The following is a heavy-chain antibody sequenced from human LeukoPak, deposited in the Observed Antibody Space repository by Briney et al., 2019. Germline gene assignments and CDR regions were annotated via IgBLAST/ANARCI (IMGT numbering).Heavy chain of an antibody. CDR3: ARGFQDYGGNSVVGFDY. D-gene: IGHD4-23*01. V-gene: IGHV4-34*01. CDR2: INHSGST. J-gene: IGHJ4*02. Sequence: SETLSLTCAVYGGSFSGYYWSWIRQPPGKGLEWIGEINHSGSTNYDPSLKSRVTISVDTSKNQFSLKLSSVTAADTAVYYCARGFQDYGGNSVVGFDYWGQGTLVTVSS. CDR1: GGSFSGYY.